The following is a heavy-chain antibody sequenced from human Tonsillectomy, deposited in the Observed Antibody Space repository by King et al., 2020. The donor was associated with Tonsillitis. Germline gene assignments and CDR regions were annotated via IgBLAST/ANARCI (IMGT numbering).Heavy chain of an antibody. CDR3: ARYVSGGFDY. D-gene: IGHD1-26*01. J-gene: IGHJ4*02. V-gene: IGHV4-39*02. CDR1: GGSISSSDHF. CDR2: MSFSGTS. Sequence: HLQLQESGPGVVKPSETLSLTCTVSGGSISSSDHFWAWIRQPPGKGLEWIGYMSFSGTSFYNPSLKSRITISGGTSANRYSLKLKSVTAADTAVYFCARYVSGGFDYWGQGALVTVSS.